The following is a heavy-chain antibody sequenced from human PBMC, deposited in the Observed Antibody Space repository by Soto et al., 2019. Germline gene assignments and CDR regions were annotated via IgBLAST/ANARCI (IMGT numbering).Heavy chain of an antibody. J-gene: IGHJ6*03. D-gene: IGHD2-15*01. Sequence: GGSVRLSCAASGLTVSSNYMSWVRQAPGKGLEWVSVIYSGGSTYYADSVKGRFTISRDNSKNTLYLQMNSLRAEDTAVYYCARDRYCSGGSCYEEYYYYMDVWGKGTTVTVSS. CDR2: IYSGGST. CDR3: ARDRYCSGGSCYEEYYYYMDV. V-gene: IGHV3-66*01. CDR1: GLTVSSNY.